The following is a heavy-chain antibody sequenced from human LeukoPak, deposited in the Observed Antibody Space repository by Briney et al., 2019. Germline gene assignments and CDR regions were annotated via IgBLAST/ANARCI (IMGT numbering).Heavy chain of an antibody. CDR2: IYYSGST. D-gene: IGHD2-2*01. CDR1: GGSISSYY. Sequence: SETLSLTCTVSGGSISSYYWSWIRQPPGKGLGWIGYIYYSGSTNYNPSLKSRVTISVDTSKNQFSLKLSSVTAADTAVYYCASNVVVPGEDHYYGLDVWGQGTTVTVSS. CDR3: ASNVVVPGEDHYYGLDV. V-gene: IGHV4-59*01. J-gene: IGHJ6*02.